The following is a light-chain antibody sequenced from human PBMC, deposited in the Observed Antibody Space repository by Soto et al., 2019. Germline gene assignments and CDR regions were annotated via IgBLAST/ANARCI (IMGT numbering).Light chain of an antibody. J-gene: IGKJ1*01. CDR2: DAS. CDR1: QSISSW. CDR3: QQYNSYTWT. Sequence: DIQMTQSPSTLSASVGDRVTITCRASQSISSWLAWYQQKPGKAPKLLIYDASSLESGVLSRFRGSGSGTEFTLTISSLQPADFATYYCQQYNSYTWTFGQGPKVEIK. V-gene: IGKV1-5*01.